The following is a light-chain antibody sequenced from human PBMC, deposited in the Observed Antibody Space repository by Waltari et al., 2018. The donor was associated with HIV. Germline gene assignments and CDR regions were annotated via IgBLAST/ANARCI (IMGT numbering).Light chain of an antibody. J-gene: IGLJ2*01. CDR3: SSYGDNIRVL. V-gene: IGLV2-8*01. Sequence: QSALTQPPSASGSLGQSVTISCTGSSSDIGAYDSVSWFQQHPHSAPKLLLYEVTKRPSGVPDRFSGSRSGDTVFLSVSGLQPDDSAAYFCSSYGDNIRVLFGGGTNLTVL. CDR1: SSDIGAYDS. CDR2: EVT.